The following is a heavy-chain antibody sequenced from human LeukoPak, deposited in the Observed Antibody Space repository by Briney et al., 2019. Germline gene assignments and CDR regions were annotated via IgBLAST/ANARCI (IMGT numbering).Heavy chain of an antibody. CDR2: ISGIGTTM. CDR3: ARDREHSSGYYWKSRAFDI. V-gene: IGHV3-48*03. J-gene: IGHJ3*02. CDR1: GFTFRSYA. Sequence: PGGSLRLSCEASGFTFRSYAMVWVRQAPGKGLEYISYISGIGTTMYHADSVKGRFTISRDNAKNSLYLQMNSLRAEDTAVYYCARDREHSSGYYWKSRAFDIWGQGTMVTVSS. D-gene: IGHD3-22*01.